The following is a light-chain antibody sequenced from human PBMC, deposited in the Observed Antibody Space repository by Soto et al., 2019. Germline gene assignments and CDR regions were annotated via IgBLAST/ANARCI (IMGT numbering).Light chain of an antibody. Sequence: HSDLTQAASVSVSPGQSITISCTGTSSDVGSYNYVSWYQQHPGKAPKVMIYDVSNRPSGVSYRFSGSKSGNTASLTISGLQAEDEADYYCSSYTTSSTYVFGTGTKVTVL. CDR2: DVS. J-gene: IGLJ1*01. CDR1: SSDVGSYNY. V-gene: IGLV2-14*01. CDR3: SSYTTSSTYV.